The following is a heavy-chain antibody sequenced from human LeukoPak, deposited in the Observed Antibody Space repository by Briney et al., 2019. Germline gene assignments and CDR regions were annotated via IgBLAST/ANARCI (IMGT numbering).Heavy chain of an antibody. CDR3: ASPRSGDRGGYHDPCDI. CDR2: INSDGTR. Sequence: PGGSLRLSCAGSGFTFNNSWTHWVRKAPGKGLVWVTRINSDGTRSYADSVKGRFTISRDNAKNTLFLQMNSLRVEDTAVYFCASPRSGDRGGYHDPCDIWGQGTMVTVSS. J-gene: IGHJ3*02. V-gene: IGHV3-74*01. CDR1: GFTFNNSW. D-gene: IGHD3-22*01.